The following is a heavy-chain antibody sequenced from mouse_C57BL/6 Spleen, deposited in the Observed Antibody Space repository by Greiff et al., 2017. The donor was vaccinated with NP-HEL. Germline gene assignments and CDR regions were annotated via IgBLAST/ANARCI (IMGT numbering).Heavy chain of an antibody. J-gene: IGHJ2*01. CDR2: ISSGGSYT. CDR3: ARRGDGYYPFDY. V-gene: IGHV5-6*01. Sequence: DVHLVESGGDLVKPGGSLKLSCAASGFTFSSYGMSWVRQTPDKRLEWVATISSGGSYTYYPDSVKGRFTISRDNAKNTLYLQMSSLKSEDTAMYYCARRGDGYYPFDYWGQGTTLTVSS. D-gene: IGHD2-3*01. CDR1: GFTFSSYG.